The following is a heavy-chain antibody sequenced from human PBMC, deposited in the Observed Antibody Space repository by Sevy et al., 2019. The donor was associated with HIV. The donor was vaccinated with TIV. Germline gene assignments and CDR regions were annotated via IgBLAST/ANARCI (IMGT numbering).Heavy chain of an antibody. V-gene: IGHV3-7*01. Sequence: GGSLRLSCGASGFTFSSYWMTWVRQAPGKGLEWVATMRQDGSEKYYVDSVKGRFTISRDNSKNTLYLQMNSLRPEDTAIYYCAKRGSKSGYALGYWGQGTLVTVSS. D-gene: IGHD5-12*01. CDR1: GFTFSSYW. J-gene: IGHJ4*02. CDR2: MRQDGSEK. CDR3: AKRGSKSGYALGY.